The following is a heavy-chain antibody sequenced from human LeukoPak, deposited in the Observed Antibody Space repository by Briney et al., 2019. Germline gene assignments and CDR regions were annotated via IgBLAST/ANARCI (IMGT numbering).Heavy chain of an antibody. D-gene: IGHD3-16*01. CDR2: IYTSGST. J-gene: IGHJ6*03. Sequence: SETLSFTCTGSGVSISNYYWSWIRQPAGKGLEWFGSIYTSGSTNYNPSLERRVTMSVDTSKNPFSLKLSPVTAADTAVYYCARETSQKGAHYMDVWGKGTTVTISS. CDR1: GVSISNYY. CDR3: ARETSQKGAHYMDV. V-gene: IGHV4-4*07.